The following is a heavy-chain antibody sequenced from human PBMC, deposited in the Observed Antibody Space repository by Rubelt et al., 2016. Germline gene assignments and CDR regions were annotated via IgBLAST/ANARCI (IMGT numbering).Heavy chain of an antibody. CDR3: ARGRGWDYYPDRYYFDY. V-gene: IGHV4-59*01. CDR2: IYYSGST. J-gene: IGHJ4*02. D-gene: IGHD3-10*01. CDR1: GGSISTYY. Sequence: QVQLQESGPGLVKPSETLSLTCTVSGGSISTYYWSWIRQPPGKGLEWIGYIYYSGSTNYNPSLKSRVTISVDTSKNQFSLKLNSVTAADTAVYYCARGRGWDYYPDRYYFDYWGQGTLVTVSS.